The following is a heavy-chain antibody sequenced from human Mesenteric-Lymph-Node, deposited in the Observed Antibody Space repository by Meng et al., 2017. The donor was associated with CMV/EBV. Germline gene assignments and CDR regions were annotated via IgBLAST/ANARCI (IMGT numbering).Heavy chain of an antibody. CDR2: INHSGST. Sequence: SETLSLTCVVYGGSFSGYYWSWIRQPPGKGLEWIGEINHSGSTNYNPSLKSRVTISVDTSKNQFSLKLNSVTDADTAVHYCARGRGDSYYYGMDVWGQGTAVTVSS. CDR3: ARGRGDSYYYGMDV. CDR1: GGSFSGYY. V-gene: IGHV4-34*01. D-gene: IGHD4-17*01. J-gene: IGHJ6*02.